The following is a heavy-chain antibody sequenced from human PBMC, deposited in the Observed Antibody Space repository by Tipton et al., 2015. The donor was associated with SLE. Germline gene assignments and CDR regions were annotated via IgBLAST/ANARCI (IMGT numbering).Heavy chain of an antibody. Sequence: TLSLTCAVYGGSFSGYYWSWIRQPPGKGLEWIGEINHSGSTNYNPSLKSRVSISVDTSKNQFSLKLSSVTAADTAVYYCARDISRYCSGGSCYSRPVYFDYWGQGPLVTVSS. CDR2: INHSGST. CDR1: GGSFSGYY. V-gene: IGHV4-34*01. CDR3: ARDISRYCSGGSCYSRPVYFDY. J-gene: IGHJ4*02. D-gene: IGHD2-15*01.